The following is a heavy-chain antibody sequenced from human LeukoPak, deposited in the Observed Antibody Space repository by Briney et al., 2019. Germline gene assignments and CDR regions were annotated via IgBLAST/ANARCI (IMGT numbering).Heavy chain of an antibody. CDR3: ARDRSTYYYDSSGYIS. D-gene: IGHD3-22*01. CDR2: IYSGGST. Sequence: GGSLRLSCAASGFTVSSNYMSRVRQAPGKGLEWVSVIYSGGSTYYADSVKGRFTISRDNSKNTLYLQMNSLRAEDTAVYYCARDRSTYYYDSSGYISWGQGTLVTVSS. CDR1: GFTVSSNY. V-gene: IGHV3-53*01. J-gene: IGHJ4*02.